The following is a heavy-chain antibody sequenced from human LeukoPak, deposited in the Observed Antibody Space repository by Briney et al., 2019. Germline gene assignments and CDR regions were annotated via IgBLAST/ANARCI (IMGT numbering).Heavy chain of an antibody. CDR1: GYSFTSYW. CDR3: ARLPHIEYYYYYGMDV. J-gene: IGHJ6*02. V-gene: IGHV5-51*01. CDR2: IYPGDSDT. Sequence: GESLKISCKGSGYSFTSYWIGWVRQMPGKGLEWMGIIYPGDSDTRYSPSFQGQVTISADKSISTAYLQWSSLKASDTAMYYRARLPHIEYYYYYGMDVWGQGTTVTVSS. D-gene: IGHD1-14*01.